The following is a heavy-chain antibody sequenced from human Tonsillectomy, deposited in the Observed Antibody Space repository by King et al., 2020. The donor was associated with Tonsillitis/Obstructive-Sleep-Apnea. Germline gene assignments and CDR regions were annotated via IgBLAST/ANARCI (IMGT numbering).Heavy chain of an antibody. Sequence: QVQLQQWGAGLLKPSETLSLTCAVYGGSFSGYYWSWIRQPPGKGLEWIGEINHSGSTNYNPSLKSRVTISVDTSKNQFSLKLSSVTAADTAVYYCARRKIGGWFDPWGQGTLVTVSS. D-gene: IGHD2/OR15-2a*01. CDR3: ARRKIGGWFDP. CDR2: INHSGST. J-gene: IGHJ5*02. V-gene: IGHV4-34*01. CDR1: GGSFSGYY.